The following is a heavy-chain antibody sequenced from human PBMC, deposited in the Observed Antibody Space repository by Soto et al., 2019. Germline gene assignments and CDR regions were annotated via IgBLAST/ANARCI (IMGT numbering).Heavy chain of an antibody. D-gene: IGHD3-22*01. V-gene: IGHV1-69*05. Sequence: QVQLVQSGAEVKKPGSSVKVSCKASGGTFSSYAISWVRQAPGQGLEWMGGIIPIFGTANYAQKFQGRVTXTXDXXTSTAYMELRSLRSEDTAVYYCARGLTMIADAFDIWGQGTMVTVSS. CDR2: IIPIFGTA. CDR1: GGTFSSYA. CDR3: ARGLTMIADAFDI. J-gene: IGHJ3*02.